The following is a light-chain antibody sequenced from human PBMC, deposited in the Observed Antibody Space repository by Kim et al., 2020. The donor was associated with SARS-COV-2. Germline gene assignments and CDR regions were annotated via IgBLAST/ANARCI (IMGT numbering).Light chain of an antibody. CDR3: QTWGTGIQV. V-gene: IGLV4-69*01. CDR2: LHCEGSQ. Sequence: SVKPTCTLSSGHSSYAIAWHQQQPEKGRRYLMKLHCEGSQSKGDETPDRFSGSGGGTERYLTIASHQDEEEADYYCQTWGTGIQVFGGGTQLTVL. CDR1: SGHSSYA. J-gene: IGLJ3*02.